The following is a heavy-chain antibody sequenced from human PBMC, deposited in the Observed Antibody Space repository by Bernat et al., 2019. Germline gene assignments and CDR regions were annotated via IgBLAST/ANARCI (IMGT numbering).Heavy chain of an antibody. Sequence: QVQLVQSGAEGKKPGASVKVSCKASGYTFTSYDINWVRQATGQGLEWMGWMKPNSGNTGYAQKCQGRVTMTRYTSLCTAYMELRRLRSADTAVYYCARGRGHWPQHWGQGTLLTVSS. CDR1: GYTFTSYD. CDR2: MKPNSGNT. J-gene: IGHJ1*01. V-gene: IGHV1-8*01. CDR3: ARGRGHWPQH. D-gene: IGHD1-1*01.